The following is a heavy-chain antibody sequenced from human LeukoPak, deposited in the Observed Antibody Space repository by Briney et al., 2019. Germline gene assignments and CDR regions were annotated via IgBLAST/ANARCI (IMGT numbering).Heavy chain of an antibody. D-gene: IGHD6-13*01. Sequence: GGSLRLSCAASGFTFDDYAMHWVRQAPGKGLEWVSGISWNSGSIGYADSVKGRFTISRDNAKNSLYLQMNSLRAEDTALYYCAKSPGRAAAVFFDPWGQGTLVTVSS. J-gene: IGHJ5*02. CDR2: ISWNSGSI. CDR3: AKSPGRAAAVFFDP. CDR1: GFTFDDYA. V-gene: IGHV3-9*01.